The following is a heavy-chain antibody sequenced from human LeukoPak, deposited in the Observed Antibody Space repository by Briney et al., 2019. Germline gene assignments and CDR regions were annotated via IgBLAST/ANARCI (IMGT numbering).Heavy chain of an antibody. CDR3: AKRIQYSSSSAYFDY. CDR2: ISDTAGDS. CDR1: GFAFSGYA. D-gene: IGHD6-6*01. Sequence: GGSLRLSCAASGFAFSGYAMSWVRQAPGKGLEWVSAISDTAGDSYYADSAKGRFSISRDNSKNTLYLQMNSLRAEDTAIYYCAKRIQYSSSSAYFDYWGQGTLVTVSS. V-gene: IGHV3-23*01. J-gene: IGHJ4*02.